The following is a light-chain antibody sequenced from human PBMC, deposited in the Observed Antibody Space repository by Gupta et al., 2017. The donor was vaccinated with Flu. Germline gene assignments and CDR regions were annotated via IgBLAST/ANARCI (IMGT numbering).Light chain of an antibody. J-gene: IGLJ3*02. CDR1: SGSVSTDHY. CDR2: STT. Sequence: QAVVTQEPSFSVSPGGTLTLPCGLSSGSVSTDHYPSWYQQRPGQAPRTLVYSTTTRSSGVPERFSGSILGHRAALTITGAQADDDCLYFCVLYVGNGVWVFGGGTKVSVL. CDR3: VLYVGNGVWV. V-gene: IGLV8-61*01.